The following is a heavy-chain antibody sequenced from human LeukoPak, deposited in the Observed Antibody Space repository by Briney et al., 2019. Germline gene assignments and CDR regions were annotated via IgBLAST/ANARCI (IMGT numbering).Heavy chain of an antibody. V-gene: IGHV3-23*01. CDR3: AKEGSLIAAGPYEC. CDR1: GLTFSNYA. CDR2: ISGSGGST. J-gene: IGHJ4*02. D-gene: IGHD6-6*01. Sequence: GGSVTHSCAASGLTFSNYAMTWVRQAPGKGLEWVSTISGSGGSTYYADSVKGRFTISRDNSKNTLSLQMNSLRAEDTAEYYCAKEGSLIAAGPYECWGQGNLVSVSS.